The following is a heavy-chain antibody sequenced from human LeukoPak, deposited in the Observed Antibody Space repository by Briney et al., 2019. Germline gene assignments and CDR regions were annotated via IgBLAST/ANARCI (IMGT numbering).Heavy chain of an antibody. CDR3: ASTYYFGSATPNWFDT. CDR1: GGSINQYDYY. CDR2: FSESGTT. J-gene: IGHJ5*02. V-gene: IGHV4-39*01. D-gene: IGHD3-10*01. Sequence: SETLSLTCSVSGGSINQYDYYWGLIRQPPGKGLEWVASFSESGTTYYNPSLKTRVTIFVDTSKNQFSLKLSSVTAADTAVYYRASTYYFGSATPNWFDTWGQGILVTVSS.